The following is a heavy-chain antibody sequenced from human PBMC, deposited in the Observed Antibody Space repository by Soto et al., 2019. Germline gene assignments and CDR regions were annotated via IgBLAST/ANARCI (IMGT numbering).Heavy chain of an antibody. CDR2: IYYSGST. Sequence: PSETLSLTCTVSGGSISSYYWSWIRQPPGKGLEWIGYIYYSGSTNYNPSLKSRVTISVDTSKNQFSLKLSSVTAADTAVYYCARLILSGVQYYFDYWGQGTLVTVSS. V-gene: IGHV4-59*01. CDR3: ARLILSGVQYYFDY. J-gene: IGHJ4*02. CDR1: GGSISSYY. D-gene: IGHD2-15*01.